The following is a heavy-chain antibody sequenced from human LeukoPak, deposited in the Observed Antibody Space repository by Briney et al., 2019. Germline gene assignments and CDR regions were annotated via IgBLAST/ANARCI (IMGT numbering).Heavy chain of an antibody. D-gene: IGHD6-19*01. V-gene: IGHV1-2*02. J-gene: IGHJ4*02. Sequence: DSVKVSCKASGYIFTGYFIHWVRQAPGQGLEWLGWINPNSGGTNYAQKFQGRVTMTRDRSSNTVYMEVRRLTSDDTAVYYCARGLIAVAFFDYWGQGTLVTVSS. CDR2: INPNSGGT. CDR1: GYIFTGYF. CDR3: ARGLIAVAFFDY.